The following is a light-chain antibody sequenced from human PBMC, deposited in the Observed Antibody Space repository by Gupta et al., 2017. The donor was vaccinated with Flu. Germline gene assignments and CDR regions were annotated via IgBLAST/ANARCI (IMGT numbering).Light chain of an antibody. CDR1: SSDVGSYHL. CDR2: EGS. CDR3: CSYAGSSTYV. V-gene: IGLV2-23*01. J-gene: IGLJ1*01. Sequence: SITISCTGTSSDVGSYHLVSWYQQHPGKAPKLMISEGSNRPSGVSNRFSGSKSGSTASLTISGLQAEDEADYYCCSYAGSSTYVFGAGTKVTVL.